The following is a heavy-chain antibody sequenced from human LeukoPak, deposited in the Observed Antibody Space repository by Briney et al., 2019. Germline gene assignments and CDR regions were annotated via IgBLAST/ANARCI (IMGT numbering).Heavy chain of an antibody. J-gene: IGHJ4*02. CDR1: GFTFSSYG. CDR3: ARDIRYYFDY. Sequence: GGSLRLSCAASGFTFSSYGMHWVRQAPGKGLEWVSYISSSGSTIYYADSVKGRFTISRDNAKNSLYLQMNSLRAEDTAVYYCARDIRYYFDYWGQGTLVTVSS. CDR2: ISSSGSTI. V-gene: IGHV3-48*04.